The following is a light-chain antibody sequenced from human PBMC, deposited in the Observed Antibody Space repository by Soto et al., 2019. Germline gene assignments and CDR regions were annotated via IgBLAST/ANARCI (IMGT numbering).Light chain of an antibody. CDR2: DVT. J-gene: IGLJ2*01. V-gene: IGLV2-14*03. CDR1: SSDVGDFNY. Sequence: QSVLTQPASVSGSPGRSVTISCTGSSSDVGDFNYVSWYQRHPGRAPKLIIYDVTNRPSGVSYRFSASKSGRTASLTISGLQAEDAADYYCSSYSSSTTHVLFGGGTKLTVL. CDR3: SSYSSSTTHVL.